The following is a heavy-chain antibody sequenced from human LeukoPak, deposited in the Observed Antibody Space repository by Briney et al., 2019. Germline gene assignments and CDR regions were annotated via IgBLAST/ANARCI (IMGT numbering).Heavy chain of an antibody. CDR2: TSSSDAGV. Sequence: GGSLRLSCAASGFPLSSYAMSWVRQGPGKGLEWVAATSSSDAGVYHADSVRGRFTISRDNSKNTLYLQMNSLRAEDTAVYYCARRAGAYSHPYDYWGQGTLVTVSS. J-gene: IGHJ4*02. D-gene: IGHD4/OR15-4a*01. CDR1: GFPLSSYA. V-gene: IGHV3-23*01. CDR3: ARRAGAYSHPYDY.